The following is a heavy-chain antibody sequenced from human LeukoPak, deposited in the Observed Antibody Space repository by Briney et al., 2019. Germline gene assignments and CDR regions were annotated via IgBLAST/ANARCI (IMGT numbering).Heavy chain of an antibody. Sequence: PGGSLRLSCAASEFTFSSYFMNWVRQAPGKGLEWVSSISSGSTYIYYADSVKGRFTISRDNAKNSLYLQMNSLRAEDTAVYYCARGYSYGASGFDYWGQGTLVIVSP. D-gene: IGHD5-18*01. J-gene: IGHJ4*02. CDR1: EFTFSSYF. CDR3: ARGYSYGASGFDY. V-gene: IGHV3-21*01. CDR2: ISSGSTYI.